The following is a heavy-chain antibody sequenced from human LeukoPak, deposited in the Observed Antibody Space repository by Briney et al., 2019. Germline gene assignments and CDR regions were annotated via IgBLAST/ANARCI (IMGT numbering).Heavy chain of an antibody. CDR3: ATYYDSSGQGH. CDR1: GFTFSSYA. CDR2: ISGSGGST. J-gene: IGHJ1*01. D-gene: IGHD3-22*01. Sequence: GGSLRLSCAASGFTFSSYAMSWVRQAPGKGLEWVSAISGSGGSTYYADSVKGRFTISRDNAKNSLYLQMDSLRAEDTAVYYCATYYDSSGQGHWGQGTLVTVSS. V-gene: IGHV3-23*01.